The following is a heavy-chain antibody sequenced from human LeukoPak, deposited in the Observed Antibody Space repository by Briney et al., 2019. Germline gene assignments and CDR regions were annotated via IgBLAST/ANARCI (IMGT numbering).Heavy chain of an antibody. D-gene: IGHD3-10*01. Sequence: GGSLRLSCVASRFTFSNYWMTWVRQAPGKGLERVANIKKDGGETYYMESVKGRFTISRDNARNSLYLQMNSLTVEDTAVYYCARAIAEFSYGSGTWGSFDIWGQGTMVTVSS. CDR1: RFTFSNYW. CDR3: ARAIAEFSYGSGTWGSFDI. V-gene: IGHV3-7*01. CDR2: IKKDGGET. J-gene: IGHJ3*02.